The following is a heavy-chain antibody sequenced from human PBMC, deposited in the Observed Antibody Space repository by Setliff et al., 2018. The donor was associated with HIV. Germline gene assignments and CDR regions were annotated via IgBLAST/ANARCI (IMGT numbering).Heavy chain of an antibody. CDR2: INPSSGST. CDR1: GYTFTSYY. J-gene: IGHJ4*02. CDR3: VIVPLYENVYDNIWGSYRPLDY. D-gene: IGHD3-16*02. V-gene: IGHV1-46*01. Sequence: ASVKVSCKASGYTFTSYYMHWVRQAPGQGLEWMGIINPSSGSTTYAQKFQGRVTMTRDTSTSTVYMELSSLRSEDTAVYYCVIVPLYENVYDNIWGSYRPLDYWGQGTLVTVSS.